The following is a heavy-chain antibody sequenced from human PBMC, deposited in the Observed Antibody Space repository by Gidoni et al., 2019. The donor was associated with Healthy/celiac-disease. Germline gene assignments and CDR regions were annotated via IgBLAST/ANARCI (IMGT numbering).Heavy chain of an antibody. Sequence: EVQLVESGGGLVQPGRSLRLSCAASGFTFVDYAMPWVRQAPGKGLEWVSGISWNSGSIGYADSVKGRFTISRDNAKNSLYLQMNSLRAEDTALYYCAKGRDDYGDYGVVMGGAFDIWGQGTMVTVSS. CDR1: GFTFVDYA. D-gene: IGHD4-17*01. CDR2: ISWNSGSI. CDR3: AKGRDDYGDYGVVMGGAFDI. J-gene: IGHJ3*02. V-gene: IGHV3-9*01.